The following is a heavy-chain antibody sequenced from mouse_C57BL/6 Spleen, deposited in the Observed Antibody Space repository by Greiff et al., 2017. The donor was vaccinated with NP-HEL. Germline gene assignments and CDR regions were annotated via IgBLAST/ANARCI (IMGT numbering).Heavy chain of an antibody. V-gene: IGHV3-1*01. J-gene: IGHJ4*01. Sequence: VQLKESGPGMVKPSQSLSLTCTVTGYSITSGYDWHWIRHFPGNKLEWMGYISYSGSTNYNPSLKSRISITHDTSKNHFFLKLNSVTTEDTATYYCAREAYPFYAMDYWGQGTSVTVSS. CDR1: GYSITSGYD. CDR2: ISYSGST. CDR3: AREAYPFYAMDY. D-gene: IGHD6-5*01.